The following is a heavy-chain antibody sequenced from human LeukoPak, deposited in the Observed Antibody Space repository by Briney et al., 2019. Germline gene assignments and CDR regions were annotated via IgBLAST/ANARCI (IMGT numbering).Heavy chain of an antibody. Sequence: ASVKVSCKASGYTFTIYYMHWVRQAPGQGLEWMGIINPSGGSTSYAQKFQGRVTMTRDTSTSTVYMELSSLRSEDTAVYYCARDTSSPSYYDFWSGYYTEGIWFDPWGQGTLVTVSS. CDR3: ARDTSSPSYYDFWSGYYTEGIWFDP. CDR2: INPSGGST. CDR1: GYTFTIYY. J-gene: IGHJ5*02. D-gene: IGHD3-3*01. V-gene: IGHV1-46*01.